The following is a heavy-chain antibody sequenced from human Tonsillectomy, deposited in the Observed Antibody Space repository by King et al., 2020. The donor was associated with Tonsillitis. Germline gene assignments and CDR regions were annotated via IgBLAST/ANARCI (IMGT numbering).Heavy chain of an antibody. Sequence: VTLKESGPALVKPTQTLTLTCTFSGFSLSTSGMRVSWIRQPPGKALEWLARIDWDDAKFYSTSLKTRLTISKDTSKNQVVLTMTNVDPVDTATYYCARNSGGAYNWFDPWGQGTLVTVSS. CDR1: GFSLSTSGMR. V-gene: IGHV2-70*04. D-gene: IGHD2-15*01. CDR3: ARNSGGAYNWFDP. CDR2: IDWDDAK. J-gene: IGHJ5*02.